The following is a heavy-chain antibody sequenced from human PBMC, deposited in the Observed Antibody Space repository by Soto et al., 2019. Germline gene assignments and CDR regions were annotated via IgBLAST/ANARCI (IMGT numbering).Heavy chain of an antibody. V-gene: IGHV1-8*01. D-gene: IGHD3-9*01. Sequence: ASVKVSCKASGYTFTSYDINWVRQATGQGLEWMGWMNPNSGNTGYAQKFQGRVTMTKNTSISTAYMELSSLRSEDTAVYYCARHPGYYDILTGYTTYYFDSWGQGILVTVSS. CDR3: ARHPGYYDILTGYTTYYFDS. J-gene: IGHJ4*02. CDR2: MNPNSGNT. CDR1: GYTFTSYD.